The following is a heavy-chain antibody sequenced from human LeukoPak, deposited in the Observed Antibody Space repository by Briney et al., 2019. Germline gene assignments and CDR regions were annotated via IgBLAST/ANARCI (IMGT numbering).Heavy chain of an antibody. Sequence: ASVKVSCKASGYTFTGYYMHWVRQAPGQGLGWMGWINPNSGGTNYAQKFQGRVTMTRDTSISTAYMELSRLRSDDTAVYYCARDHTVTTYYYYYYYMDVWGKGTTVTVSS. CDR2: INPNSGGT. V-gene: IGHV1-2*02. CDR1: GYTFTGYY. D-gene: IGHD4-11*01. CDR3: ARDHTVTTYYYYYYYMDV. J-gene: IGHJ6*03.